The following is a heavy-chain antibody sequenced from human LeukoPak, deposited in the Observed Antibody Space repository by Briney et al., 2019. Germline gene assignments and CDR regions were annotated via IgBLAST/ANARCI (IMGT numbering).Heavy chain of an antibody. Sequence: PGGSLRLSCAASGFTFSHFWMSWVRQTPGKGLEWVANIKQDGSEKYYVDSVKGRFTISRDNAKNSLYLQMNSLRAEDTAVYYCARVKGYYGMDVWGQGTTVTVSS. CDR3: ARVKGYYGMDV. J-gene: IGHJ6*02. V-gene: IGHV3-7*01. CDR2: IKQDGSEK. CDR1: GFTFSHFW.